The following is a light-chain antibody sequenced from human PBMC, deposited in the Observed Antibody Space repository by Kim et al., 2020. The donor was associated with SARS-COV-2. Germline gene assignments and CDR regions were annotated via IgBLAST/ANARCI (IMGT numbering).Light chain of an antibody. CDR3: QEYGSSLALT. Sequence: PVQSATLSCRASQSVTSRYLAWYPQKPGQAPRLLIYSASSRATAIPDRFSGSGSGTDFTLTISRLEPEDFAVYYCQEYGSSLALTFGGGTKVDIK. CDR2: SAS. J-gene: IGKJ4*01. CDR1: QSVTSRY. V-gene: IGKV3-20*01.